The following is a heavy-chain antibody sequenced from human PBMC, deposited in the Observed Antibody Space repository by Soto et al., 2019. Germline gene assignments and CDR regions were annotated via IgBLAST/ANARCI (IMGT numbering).Heavy chain of an antibody. Sequence: QPGGSLRLSCAASGFTFDDYAMHWVRQAPGKGLEWVSGISWNSGSIGYADSVKGRFTISRDNAKNSLYLQMNSLRAEDTALYYCAKGSSGYYSYYFDYWGQGTLVTVSS. J-gene: IGHJ4*02. CDR1: GFTFDDYA. D-gene: IGHD3-22*01. V-gene: IGHV3-9*01. CDR2: ISWNSGSI. CDR3: AKGSSGYYSYYFDY.